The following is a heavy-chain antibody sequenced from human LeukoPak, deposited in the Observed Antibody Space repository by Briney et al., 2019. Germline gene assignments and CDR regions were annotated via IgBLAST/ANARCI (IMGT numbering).Heavy chain of an antibody. CDR1: GGSISSYY. CDR2: IYYSGST. CDR3: ARSLSSYCGGDCYKNWFDP. Sequence: KPSETLSLTCTVSGGSISSYYWSWIRQPPGKGLEWIGYIYYSGSTIYNPSLKRRVTISVDTSMNQFSLKLSSVTAADTAVYYCARSLSSYCGGDCYKNWFDPWGQGTLVTVSS. V-gene: IGHV4-59*01. D-gene: IGHD2-21*01. J-gene: IGHJ5*02.